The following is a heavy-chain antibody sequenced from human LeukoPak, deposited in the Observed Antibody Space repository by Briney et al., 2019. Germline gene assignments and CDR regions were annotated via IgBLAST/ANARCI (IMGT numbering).Heavy chain of an antibody. J-gene: IGHJ4*02. V-gene: IGHV4-38-2*01. CDR3: ARAWGVYGGNLYFDY. D-gene: IGHD4-23*01. Sequence: SETLSLTCAVSGYSISSGYYWGWIRPPPGKGLEWIGRIYHSGSTYYNPSLKSRVTISVDTSKNQFSLKLSSVTAADTAVYYCARAWGVYGGNLYFDYWGQGTLVTVSS. CDR2: IYHSGST. CDR1: GYSISSGYY.